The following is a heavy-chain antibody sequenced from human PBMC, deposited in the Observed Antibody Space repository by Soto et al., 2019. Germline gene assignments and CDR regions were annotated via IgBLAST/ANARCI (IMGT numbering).Heavy chain of an antibody. J-gene: IGHJ4*02. CDR2: ISSSSSYI. D-gene: IGHD2-8*02. Sequence: EVQLVESGGGLVKPGGSPRLSCAASGFTFSSYTMNWVRQAPGKGLEWVSSISSSSSYIYYADSMKGRFTISRDNAKNSLYLQMNSLRAEDTAVYYCARDLRFTTGVDYWGQGTQVTVSS. CDR1: GFTFSSYT. V-gene: IGHV3-21*01. CDR3: ARDLRFTTGVDY.